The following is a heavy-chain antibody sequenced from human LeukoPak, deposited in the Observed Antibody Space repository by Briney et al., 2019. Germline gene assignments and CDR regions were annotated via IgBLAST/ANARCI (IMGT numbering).Heavy chain of an antibody. CDR1: GYTFTGYY. Sequence: ASVKVSCKASGYTFTGYYMHWVRQAPGQGLEWMGWINPNSGGTNYAQKFQGRVTMTRDTSISTAYMELSRLRSDDPAVYYCAREERIAVAGTDYYYYMDVWGKGTTVTVSS. V-gene: IGHV1-2*02. D-gene: IGHD6-19*01. CDR3: AREERIAVAGTDYYYYMDV. CDR2: INPNSGGT. J-gene: IGHJ6*03.